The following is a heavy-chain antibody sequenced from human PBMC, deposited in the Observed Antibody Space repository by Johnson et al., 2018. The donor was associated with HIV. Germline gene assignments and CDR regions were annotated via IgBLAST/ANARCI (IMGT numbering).Heavy chain of an antibody. CDR2: IYSGCNT. CDR3: AKKLGVLTVPWAFDI. J-gene: IGHJ3*02. D-gene: IGHD3-10*01. V-gene: IGHV3-66*02. CDR1: GFTVSNNY. Sequence: MLLVESGGGLVQPGGSLRLSCATSGFTVSNNYMSCVRPAPGKGLEWVSLIYSGCNTYYADSLQGRFTISRDNSKNTLYLQMNSLRAEDTAVYYCAKKLGVLTVPWAFDIWGQGTMVTVSS.